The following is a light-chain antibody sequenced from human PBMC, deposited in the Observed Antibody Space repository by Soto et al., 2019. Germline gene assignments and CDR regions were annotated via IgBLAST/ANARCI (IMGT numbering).Light chain of an antibody. CDR3: QSYDSSLSGSPR. V-gene: IGLV1-40*01. CDR2: GNS. J-gene: IGLJ3*02. Sequence: QSVLTQPPSVSGAPGQRVTISCTGSSSNIGAGYDVHWYQQLPGTAPKLLIYGNSNRPSGVPDRFSGSKSGTSASLAITGLQAEDEADYYCQSYDSSLSGSPRFGGGTKVTVL. CDR1: SSNIGAGYD.